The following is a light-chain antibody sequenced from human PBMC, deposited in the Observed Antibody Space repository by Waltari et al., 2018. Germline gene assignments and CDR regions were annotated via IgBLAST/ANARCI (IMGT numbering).Light chain of an antibody. Sequence: EIELTQSPATLSFSPGERATLRCRASQSVGTFLAWYQQKPGHAPRLLIYDTTDRATDFPGRFSGSGSGADLTLTIDSLGPEDSAVCYWQQRGKLPLTFGGG. V-gene: IGKV3-11*01. CDR1: QSVGTF. CDR3: QQRGKLPLT. CDR2: DTT. J-gene: IGKJ4*01.